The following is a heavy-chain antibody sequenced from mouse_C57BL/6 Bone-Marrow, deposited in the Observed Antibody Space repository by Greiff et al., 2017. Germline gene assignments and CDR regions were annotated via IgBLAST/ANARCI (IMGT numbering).Heavy chain of an antibody. CDR1: GYTFTSYW. D-gene: IGHD2-5*01. J-gene: IGHJ2*01. V-gene: IGHV1-69*01. Sequence: VQLQQPGAELVMPGASVKLSCKASGYTFTSYWMHWVKQRPGQGLEWIGEIDPSDSYTNYNQKFKGKSTLTVDKSSSTAYMQLSSLTSEDSAVYYCARMTWYSNYVFDYWGQGTTLTVSS. CDR2: IDPSDSYT. CDR3: ARMTWYSNYVFDY.